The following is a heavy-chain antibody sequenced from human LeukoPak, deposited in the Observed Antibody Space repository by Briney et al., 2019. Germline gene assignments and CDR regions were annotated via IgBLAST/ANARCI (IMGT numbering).Heavy chain of an antibody. D-gene: IGHD2-2*01. J-gene: IGHJ4*02. CDR2: ISSSSSYI. V-gene: IGHV3-21*01. Sequence: GGSLRLSCAASGFTFSSYSMNWVRQAPGKGLVWVSSISSSSSYICYADSVKGRFTISRDNAKNSLYLQMNSLRAEDTAVYYCARDCSSTSCYFATYFDYWGQGTLVTVSS. CDR1: GFTFSSYS. CDR3: ARDCSSTSCYFATYFDY.